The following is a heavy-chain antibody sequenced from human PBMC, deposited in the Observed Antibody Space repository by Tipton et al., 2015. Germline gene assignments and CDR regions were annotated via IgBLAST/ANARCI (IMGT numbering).Heavy chain of an antibody. Sequence: TLSLTCAVYGGSLSGYYWSWIRQPPGKGLEWIGEINHSGSTNYNPSLKSRVTISVDTSKNQFSLKLSSVTAADTALYYCARARGRHGGLFDSWGQGTLVTVSS. V-gene: IGHV4-34*01. D-gene: IGHD4-23*01. CDR1: GGSLSGYY. CDR3: ARARGRHGGLFDS. J-gene: IGHJ4*02. CDR2: INHSGST.